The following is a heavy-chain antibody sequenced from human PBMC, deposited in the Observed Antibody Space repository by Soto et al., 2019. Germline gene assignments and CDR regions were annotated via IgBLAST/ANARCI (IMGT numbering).Heavy chain of an antibody. V-gene: IGHV1-3*01. D-gene: IGHD3-22*01. CDR2: ISAGNGNT. CDR3: ARDEADSSGYYYESGVQRTGIDAFDI. J-gene: IGHJ3*02. Sequence: ASVKVSCKASGYTFHSYAMNWVRQAPGQRLEWMGWISAGNGNTVYSQTFQARVTITRDTSASTAYMELSSLRSEDTAVYYCARDEADSSGYYYESGVQRTGIDAFDIWGQGTMVTVSS. CDR1: GYTFHSYA.